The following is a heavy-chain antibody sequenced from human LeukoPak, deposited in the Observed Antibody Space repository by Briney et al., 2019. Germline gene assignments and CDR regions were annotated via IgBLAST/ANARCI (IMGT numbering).Heavy chain of an antibody. Sequence: SGPTLVNPTQTLTLTCSFSGFSLTTSGVGVGWTRQSPGKALEWLALIYWNNDNRYSPSLKTRLTITKDTSKNQVVLTMTEMDPVDTATYYCAHYGDYRFMYYFDYWGQGTLVTVSS. D-gene: IGHD4-17*01. CDR3: AHYGDYRFMYYFDY. CDR2: IYWNNDN. J-gene: IGHJ4*02. V-gene: IGHV2-5*01. CDR1: GFSLTTSGVG.